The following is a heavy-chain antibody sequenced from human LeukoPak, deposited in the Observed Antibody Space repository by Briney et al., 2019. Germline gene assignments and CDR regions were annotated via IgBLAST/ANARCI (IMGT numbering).Heavy chain of an antibody. D-gene: IGHD1-26*01. V-gene: IGHV3-48*03. CDR2: IGSSGLTM. CDR1: GFTFSTYE. J-gene: IGHJ5*02. CDR3: TRRAEWGYWFDP. Sequence: PGGSLRLSCGASGFTFSTYEMNWVCQAPGKGLEWVSYIGSSGLTMFYADSVKGRFTTSRDNAKNPLYLQMNSLRAEDTAVYYCTRRAEWGYWFDPWGQGTLVTVSS.